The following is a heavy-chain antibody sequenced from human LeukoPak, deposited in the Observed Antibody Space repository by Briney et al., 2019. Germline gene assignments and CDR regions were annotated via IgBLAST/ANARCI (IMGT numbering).Heavy chain of an antibody. J-gene: IGHJ4*02. Sequence: PGGSLRLSCAVSGFTVSSNYMSWVRQAPGKGLEWVSIIYSGGSTYYADSVKGRFTISRDNAKNTLYLQMNSLRAEDTALYYCVRGQATAWGLDYWGQGTLVTVSS. CDR1: GFTVSSNY. D-gene: IGHD6-13*01. CDR3: VRGQATAWGLDY. CDR2: IYSGGST. V-gene: IGHV3-66*01.